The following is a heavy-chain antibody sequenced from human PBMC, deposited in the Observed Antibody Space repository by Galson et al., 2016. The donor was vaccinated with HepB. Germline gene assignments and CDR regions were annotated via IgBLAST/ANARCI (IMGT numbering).Heavy chain of an antibody. CDR3: VRDGEYYYGSGSYAET. CDR1: GFFVSSYY. CDR2: IFSGGST. D-gene: IGHD3-10*01. J-gene: IGHJ5*02. Sequence: SLRLSCAASGFFVSSYYMSWVRQAPGKGLRWFSVIFSGGSTYYADSVQGRFTISSDYSKHTLRLQMNSLRAEDTAVYYCVRDGEYYYGSGSYAETWGQGALVTVSS. V-gene: IGHV3-53*01.